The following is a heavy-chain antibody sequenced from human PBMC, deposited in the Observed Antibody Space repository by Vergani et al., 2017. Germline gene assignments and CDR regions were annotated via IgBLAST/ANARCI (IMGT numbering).Heavy chain of an antibody. CDR3: ARVGTSSNRDYFDY. Sequence: QAHLVQSGAEVRKPGASVKVSCKASGYLFTGYYIHWVRQAPGQGLEWMGWINPNRDGANYAQKFQGRVTMTRDTSISTAYMELSNLRSDDTAVYYCARVGTSSNRDYFDYWGQGTLVTVSS. CDR1: GYLFTGYY. CDR2: INPNRDGA. J-gene: IGHJ4*02. V-gene: IGHV1-2*02. D-gene: IGHD2-2*01.